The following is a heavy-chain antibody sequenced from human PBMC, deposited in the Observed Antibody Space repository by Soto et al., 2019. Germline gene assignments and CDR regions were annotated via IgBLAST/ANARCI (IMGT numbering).Heavy chain of an antibody. Sequence: EVQLMESGGGLVQPGGSLRLSCAASGFTFSSYSMNWVRQAPGKGLEWVSYISSSSSTIYYADSVKGRFTISRDNAKKSLYLQMNSLRAEDTALYYCARDKDWVRGVIYNDYWGQGTLVTVSS. J-gene: IGHJ4*02. CDR2: ISSSSSTI. CDR3: ARDKDWVRGVIYNDY. D-gene: IGHD3-10*01. V-gene: IGHV3-48*01. CDR1: GFTFSSYS.